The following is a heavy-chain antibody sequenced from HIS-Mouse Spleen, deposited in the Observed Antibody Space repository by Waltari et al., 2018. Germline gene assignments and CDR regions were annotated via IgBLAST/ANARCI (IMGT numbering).Heavy chain of an antibody. D-gene: IGHD7-27*01. CDR1: GFTFSSYA. CDR3: ARDITGDLNY. J-gene: IGHJ4*02. V-gene: IGHV3-30-3*01. CDR2: ISYDGSNK. Sequence: QVQLVESGGGVVQPGRSLRLSCAASGFTFSSYAMHWVRQAPGKGLEWVAVISYDGSNKYYADSVKGRFTISRDNSKNTLYLQMNSLRAEDTAVYYCARDITGDLNYWGQGTLVTVSS.